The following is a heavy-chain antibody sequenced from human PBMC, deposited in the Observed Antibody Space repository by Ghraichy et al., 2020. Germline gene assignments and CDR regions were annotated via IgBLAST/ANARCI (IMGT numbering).Heavy chain of an antibody. J-gene: IGHJ5*02. D-gene: IGHD2-8*01. V-gene: IGHV3-23*01. Sequence: GESLRLSCATSGFTFSSYAMTWVRQAPGKGLEWVSAISGSGDDTYYAESVKGRFTISRANSKNTLYLQMKSLRAEDTAVYYCAKDRSNTLYARWFDPWGQGTLVTVSS. CDR1: GFTFSSYA. CDR2: ISGSGDDT. CDR3: AKDRSNTLYARWFDP.